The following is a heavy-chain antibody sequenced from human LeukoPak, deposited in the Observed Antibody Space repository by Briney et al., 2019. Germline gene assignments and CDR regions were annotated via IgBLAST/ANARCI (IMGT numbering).Heavy chain of an antibody. CDR2: IRYDGSNK. V-gene: IGHV3-30*02. CDR3: AKDSHTVKRYFDL. Sequence: GGSLRLSCAASGFTFSSYGMHWVRQAPGKGLEWVAFIRYDGSNKCYADSVKGRFTISRDNSKNTLYLQMNSLRAEDTAVYYCAKDSHTVKRYFDLWGRGTLVTVSS. J-gene: IGHJ2*01. D-gene: IGHD4-11*01. CDR1: GFTFSSYG.